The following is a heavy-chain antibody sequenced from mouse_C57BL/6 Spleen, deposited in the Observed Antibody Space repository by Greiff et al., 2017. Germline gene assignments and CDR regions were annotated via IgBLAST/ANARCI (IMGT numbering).Heavy chain of an antibody. CDR3: ARERLLDY. Sequence: VQLKESGGGLVKPGGSLKLSCAASGFTFSSYAMSWVRQTPEKRLAWVATISAGGSYTYYPDNVKGRVTISRDNAKNNLYLQMSHLKSEDTAMYYCARERLLDYWGQGTTLTVSS. V-gene: IGHV5-4*01. J-gene: IGHJ2*01. CDR1: GFTFSSYA. CDR2: ISAGGSYT. D-gene: IGHD2-2*01.